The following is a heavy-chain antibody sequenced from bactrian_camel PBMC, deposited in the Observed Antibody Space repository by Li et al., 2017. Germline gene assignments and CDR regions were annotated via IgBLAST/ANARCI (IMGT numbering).Heavy chain of an antibody. CDR3: TTSGLVGYRTAYGY. V-gene: IGHV3S35*01. D-gene: IGHD5*01. CDR1: QYAISTYS. J-gene: IGHJ4*01. CDR2: INAGGGTV. Sequence: VQLVESGGGSVQAGGSLRLSCTSSQYAISTYSMGWFRQAPGKGLEWVSFINAGGGTVYYADSMKGRFTISRDNATNTVYLQMNSLKPEDTAVYYCTTSGLVGYRTAYGYWGQGTQVTVS.